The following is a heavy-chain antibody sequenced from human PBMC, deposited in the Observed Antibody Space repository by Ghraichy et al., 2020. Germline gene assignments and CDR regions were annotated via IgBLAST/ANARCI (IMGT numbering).Heavy chain of an antibody. CDR3: ARDWGAKTWFDP. V-gene: IGHV4-38-2*02. CDR2: IYRTGAT. D-gene: IGHD3-16*01. Sequence: SETLSLTCTVSDDSINNGHHWGWIRQAPGKGLEWLGSIYRTGATYYNPSFRSRVSLSVDTSKNQFSLNVYSVTAADTAVYYCARDWGAKTWFDPWGPGNPSHRLL. CDR1: DDSINNGHH. J-gene: IGHJ5*02.